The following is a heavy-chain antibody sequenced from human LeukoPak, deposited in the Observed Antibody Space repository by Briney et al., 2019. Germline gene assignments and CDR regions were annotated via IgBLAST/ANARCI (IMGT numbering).Heavy chain of an antibody. J-gene: IGHJ4*02. CDR3: ARDLGLAVASSWGGLDY. Sequence: GGSLRLSCTASGFTFRSSAMHWVRQAPGKGLEWVAVISYDGVNTYFADSVKGRFTISRDNSKNTLFLQMSGLRHEDTAVYFCARDLGLAVASSWGGLDYWGQGTLVTVSS. CDR2: ISYDGVNT. CDR1: GFTFRSSA. V-gene: IGHV3-30*04. D-gene: IGHD6-19*01.